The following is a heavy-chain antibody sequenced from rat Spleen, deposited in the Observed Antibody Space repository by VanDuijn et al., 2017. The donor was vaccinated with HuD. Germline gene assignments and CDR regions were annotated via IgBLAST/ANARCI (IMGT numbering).Heavy chain of an antibody. Sequence: EVQLVESGGGLVQPGRSLKLSCAASGFTFSDYYMAWVRQAPTKGLEWVATISYDGSTTYYRDSVKGRFTISRDNAKDTLYLQMNSLRSEDTATYYCARQGTMGVEGFAYWGQGTLVTVSS. CDR2: ISYDGSTT. CDR1: GFTFSDYY. J-gene: IGHJ3*01. CDR3: ARQGTMGVEGFAY. V-gene: IGHV5-29*01. D-gene: IGHD1-7*01.